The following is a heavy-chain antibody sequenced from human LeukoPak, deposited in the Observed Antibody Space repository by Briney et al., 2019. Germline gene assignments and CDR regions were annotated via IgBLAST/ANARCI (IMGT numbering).Heavy chain of an antibody. D-gene: IGHD3-16*01. Sequence: ASVNVSCKASGYTFTSYYMHWVRQAPGQGLEWMGIINPSGGSTSYAQKFQGRVTMTRDTSTSTVYMELSSLRSEDTAVYYCARDREGDQGFDYWGQGTLVTVSS. CDR2: INPSGGST. CDR1: GYTFTSYY. J-gene: IGHJ4*02. V-gene: IGHV1-46*01. CDR3: ARDREGDQGFDY.